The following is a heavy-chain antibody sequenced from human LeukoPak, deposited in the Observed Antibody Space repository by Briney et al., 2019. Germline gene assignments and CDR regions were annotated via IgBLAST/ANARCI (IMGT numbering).Heavy chain of an antibody. D-gene: IGHD3-10*01. CDR3: ARGRSGSYGFDI. J-gene: IGHJ3*02. Sequence: PGGSLRLSCAASGVSVSSTYMSWVRQAPGKGLEWVSVIYSGGRTYCADSVKGRFTISRDNSKNTLYLQMNSLRAEDTAVYYCARGRSGSYGFDIWGQGTMVTVSS. CDR1: GVSVSSTY. V-gene: IGHV3-66*01. CDR2: IYSGGRT.